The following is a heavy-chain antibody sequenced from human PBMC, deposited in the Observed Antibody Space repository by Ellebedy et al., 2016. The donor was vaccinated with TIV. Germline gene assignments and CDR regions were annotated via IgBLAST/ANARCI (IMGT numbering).Heavy chain of an antibody. D-gene: IGHD1-26*01. V-gene: IGHV3-11*06. CDR1: GFIFGDYY. J-gene: IGHJ6*02. CDR3: ARDSHHGGADTFYNYGLDV. CDR2: ISPTNLYS. Sequence: GESLKISCTASGFIFGDYYMNWIRQAPGKGLELISYISPTNLYSNYADSVKGRFTISRDNDQKSVYLHMSSLTTEDTAVYYCARDSHHGGADTFYNYGLDVWGHGTTVTVAS.